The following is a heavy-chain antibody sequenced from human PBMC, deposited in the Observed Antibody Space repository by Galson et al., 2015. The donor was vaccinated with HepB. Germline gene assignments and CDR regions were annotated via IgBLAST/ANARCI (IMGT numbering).Heavy chain of an antibody. D-gene: IGHD6-19*01. CDR2: ITPSGDNT. V-gene: IGHV3-23*01. J-gene: IGHJ4*02. CDR3: ARVHPEDTSGWYRQALYYFDS. Sequence: SLRLSCAASGFTFRNYAMSWVRQAPGKGLEWVSAITPSGDNTYSAASVKGRFTISRNNSKNTLFLQKTGLTADDTAIYYCARVHPEDTSGWYRQALYYFDSWGQGTLVAASS. CDR1: GFTFRNYA.